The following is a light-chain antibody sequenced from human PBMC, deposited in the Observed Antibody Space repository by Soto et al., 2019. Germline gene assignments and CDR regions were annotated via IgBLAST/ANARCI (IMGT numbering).Light chain of an antibody. CDR3: QQSYRT. CDR1: QNIRNY. J-gene: IGKJ1*01. Sequence: DIQMTQSPSTLSASVGDRVTITCRASQNIRNYLNWYQQKPGKAPKVLIYGAASLQSGVPSRFSGSGSGTDFTLTISSLQPEDFATYYCQQSYRTFGQGTKVDI. CDR2: GAA. V-gene: IGKV1-39*01.